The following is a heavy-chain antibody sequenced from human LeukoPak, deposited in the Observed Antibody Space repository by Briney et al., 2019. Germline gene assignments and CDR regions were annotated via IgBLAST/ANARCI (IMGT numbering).Heavy chain of an antibody. Sequence: GWSLRLSCAASGFTFSSYSMNWVRQAPGKGLEWVSSISSSSSYIYYADSVKGRFTISRDNAKNSLYLQMNSLRADDTAVYYCAKAPSSSIYIGGDYWGQGTLVTVSS. CDR3: AKAPSSSIYIGGDY. D-gene: IGHD6-13*01. V-gene: IGHV3-21*04. CDR2: ISSSSSYI. CDR1: GFTFSSYS. J-gene: IGHJ4*02.